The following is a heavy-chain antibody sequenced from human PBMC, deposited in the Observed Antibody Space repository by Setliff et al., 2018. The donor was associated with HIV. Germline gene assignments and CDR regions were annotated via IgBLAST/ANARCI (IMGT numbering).Heavy chain of an antibody. CDR1: GGSTNSGGYY. D-gene: IGHD1-1*01. CDR2: IYYTGFA. CDR3: AREGRGDPAVATTRIDY. Sequence: SETLSLTCTVSGGSTNSGGYYWGWIRQTPGKGLEWIGNIYYTGFAYYNPSLKSRVTISLDTSKTHFYLNLTSVTDADTAVYFCAREGRGDPAVATTRIDYWGQGKLVTVSS. J-gene: IGHJ4*02. V-gene: IGHV4-39*02.